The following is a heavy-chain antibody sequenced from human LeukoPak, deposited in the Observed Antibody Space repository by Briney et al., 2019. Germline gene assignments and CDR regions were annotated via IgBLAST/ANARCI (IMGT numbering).Heavy chain of an antibody. CDR1: GFTLSSYA. Sequence: GGSLRLSCAASGFTLSSYAMHWVRQAPGKGLEYVSAISSNGGSTYYANSVKGRFTISRDNSKNTVYLQMGSLRPEDMAVYYCARDRWGYPNYLDYWGQGTLVSLSS. D-gene: IGHD4-23*01. V-gene: IGHV3-64*01. CDR2: ISSNGGST. CDR3: ARDRWGYPNYLDY. J-gene: IGHJ4*02.